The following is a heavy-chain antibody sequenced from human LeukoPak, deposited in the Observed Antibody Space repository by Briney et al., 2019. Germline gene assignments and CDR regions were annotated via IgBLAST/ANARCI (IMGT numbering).Heavy chain of an antibody. V-gene: IGHV5-51*01. J-gene: IGHJ4*02. Sequence: ESLQISSKGPGYGFTGYWIGWVRQMTGKGMEWMGIIYPGDSDTRYSPSFQGQVTISADKSISTASLQWSSLKASDTAMYYCASPGYSSSWYGGYWGQGTLVTVSS. CDR2: IYPGDSDT. CDR1: GYGFTGYW. CDR3: ASPGYSSSWYGGY. D-gene: IGHD6-13*01.